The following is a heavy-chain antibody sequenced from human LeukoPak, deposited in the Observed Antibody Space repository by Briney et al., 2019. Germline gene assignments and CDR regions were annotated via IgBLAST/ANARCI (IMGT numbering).Heavy chain of an antibody. CDR3: ARDEEGGSYPLDY. CDR1: GFTFSSYW. D-gene: IGHD1-26*01. V-gene: IGHV3-20*04. CDR2: INWNGGST. Sequence: GGSLRLSCAASGFTFSSYWMSWVRQAQGKGLEWVSGINWNGGSTGYADSVKGRFTISRDNAKNSLYVQMNSLRAEDTALYYCARDEEGGSYPLDYWGQGTLVTVSS. J-gene: IGHJ4*02.